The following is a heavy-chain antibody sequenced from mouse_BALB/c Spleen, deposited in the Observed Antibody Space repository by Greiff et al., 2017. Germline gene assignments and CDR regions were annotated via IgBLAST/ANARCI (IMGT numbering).Heavy chain of an antibody. J-gene: IGHJ4*01. CDR3: ASSTPTYAMDY. D-gene: IGHD2-10*01. CDR1: GFTFSSYA. CDR2: ISSGGSYT. Sequence: EVQLVESGGGLVKPGGSLKLSCAASGFTFSSYAMSWVRQSPEKRLEWVAEISSGGSYTYYPDTVTGRFTISRDNAKNTLYLEMSSLRSEDTAMYYCASSTPTYAMDYWGQGTSVTVSS. V-gene: IGHV5-9-4*01.